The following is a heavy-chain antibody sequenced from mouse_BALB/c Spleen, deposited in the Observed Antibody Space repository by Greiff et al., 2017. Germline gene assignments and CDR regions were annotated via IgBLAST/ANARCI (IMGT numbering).Heavy chain of an antibody. J-gene: IGHJ2*01. CDR1: GFTFSSFG. CDR2: ISSGSSTI. V-gene: IGHV5-17*02. CDR3: ARSRVYYYYYFDY. D-gene: IGHD1-1*02. Sequence: EVQVVESGGGLVQPGGSRKLSCAASGFTFSSFGMHWVRQAPEKGLEWVAYISSGSSTIYYADTVKGRFTISRDNPKNTLFLQMTSLRSEDTAMYYCARSRVYYYYYFDYWGQGTTLTVSS.